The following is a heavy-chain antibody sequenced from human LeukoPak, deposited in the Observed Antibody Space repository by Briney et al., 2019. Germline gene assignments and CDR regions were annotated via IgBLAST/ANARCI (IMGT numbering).Heavy chain of an antibody. J-gene: IGHJ4*02. V-gene: IGHV4-34*01. CDR2: INHSGST. CDR1: GGSFSGYY. Sequence: SETLSLTCAVYGGSFSGYYWSWIRQPPGKGLEWIGEINHSGSTNYNPSLKSRVTISVDTSKNQFSLKLSSVTAADTAVYYCARDGIAVAEHFDYRGQGTLVTVSS. CDR3: ARDGIAVAEHFDY. D-gene: IGHD6-19*01.